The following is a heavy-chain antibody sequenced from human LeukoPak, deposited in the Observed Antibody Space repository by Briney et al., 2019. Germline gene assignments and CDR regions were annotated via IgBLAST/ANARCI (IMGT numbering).Heavy chain of an antibody. Sequence: ASVRVSCEASGYTLTGYYMHWVRQAPGQGLEWMGWINPNTGGTNSAQKFQGRVTMTRDTSITTAYMELSSLTSDDTAVYYCARGVRTYYYDTSGHYLNYWGQGTLVTVAS. V-gene: IGHV1-2*02. CDR1: GYTLTGYY. D-gene: IGHD3-22*01. CDR3: ARGVRTYYYDTSGHYLNY. CDR2: INPNTGGT. J-gene: IGHJ4*02.